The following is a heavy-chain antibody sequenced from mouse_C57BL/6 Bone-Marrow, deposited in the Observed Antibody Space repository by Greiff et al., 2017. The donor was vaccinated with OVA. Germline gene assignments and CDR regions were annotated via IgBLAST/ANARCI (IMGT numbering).Heavy chain of an antibody. CDR1: GFTFSDYY. CDR3: ARHYWEWFDY. CDR2: ISNGGGST. V-gene: IGHV5-12*01. D-gene: IGHD4-1*01. Sequence: EVKLVESGGGLVQPGGSLKLSCAASGFTFSDYYMYWVRQTPEKRLEWVAYISNGGGSTYYPDTVKCRFTISRDTAKNTLYLQMSRLKSEDTAMYYCARHYWEWFDYWGQGTTLTVSS. J-gene: IGHJ2*01.